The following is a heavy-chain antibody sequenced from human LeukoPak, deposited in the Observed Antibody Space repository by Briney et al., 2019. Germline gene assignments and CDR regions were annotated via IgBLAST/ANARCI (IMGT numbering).Heavy chain of an antibody. D-gene: IGHD4-17*01. CDR3: AKSVESAVTTNPYFDF. J-gene: IGHJ4*02. V-gene: IGHV3-23*01. CDR1: GFTFSDYA. CDR2: ISGSGGST. Sequence: GGSLRLSCEASGFTFSDYAMSWVRQALGKGLKWVSVISGSGGSTYNADSVKGRFTISRDNSKNMLYLQMNSLRAEDTAVYYCAKSVESAVTTNPYFDFWGQGALVTVSS.